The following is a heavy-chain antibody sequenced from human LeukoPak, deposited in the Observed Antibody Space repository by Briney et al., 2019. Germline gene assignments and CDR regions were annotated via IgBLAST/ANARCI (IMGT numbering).Heavy chain of an antibody. CDR3: ARGSGWRSNYYYYMDV. J-gene: IGHJ6*03. CDR1: GYTFTGYY. Sequence: ASVKVSCKASGYTFTGYYMHWVRQAPGQGLEWMGWINPNSGGTNYAQKFQGRVTFTSNTAISTAYMELSSLTSEDTAVYYCARGSGWRSNYYYYMDVWGKGTTVTVSS. V-gene: IGHV1-2*02. D-gene: IGHD6-19*01. CDR2: INPNSGGT.